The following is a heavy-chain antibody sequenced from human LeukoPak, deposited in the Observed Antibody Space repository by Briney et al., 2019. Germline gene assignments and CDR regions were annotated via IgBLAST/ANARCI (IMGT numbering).Heavy chain of an antibody. CDR1: GFSFLNYW. CDR2: IKQDGTDK. CDR3: ARDPQGLDY. Sequence: HPGGSLRLSCAASGFSFLNYWMTWVRQAPGKGLEWVAKIKQDGTDKYYVDSVKGRFTISRDNAKNSVYLEMNSLRAEDTAVYYCARDPQGLDYWGQGTLVTVSS. J-gene: IGHJ4*02. V-gene: IGHV3-7*01.